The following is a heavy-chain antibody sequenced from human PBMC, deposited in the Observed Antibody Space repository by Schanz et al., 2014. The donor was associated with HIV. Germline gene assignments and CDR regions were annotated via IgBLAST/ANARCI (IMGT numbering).Heavy chain of an antibody. CDR3: ARGDFGGNSVDY. D-gene: IGHD2-21*02. CDR2: VNHSGDT. J-gene: IGHJ4*01. V-gene: IGHV4-34*02. CDR1: GSSVTYFY. Sequence: QVQLQQWGAGLLKPSETLSLTCAVYGSSVTYFYWTWIRQSPGKGLEWIAEVNHSGDTNYNPSLKSRVTISVDTSKNQFPLKLDSVTAADTAVYFCARGDFGGNSVDYWGHGNLVTVSS.